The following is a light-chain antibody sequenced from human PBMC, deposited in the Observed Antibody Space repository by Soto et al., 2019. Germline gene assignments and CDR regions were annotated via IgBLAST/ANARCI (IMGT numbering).Light chain of an antibody. Sequence: QSALTQPPSASGSPGQSVTISCTGSSSDVGGHNYVSWYQQHPGKAPKLMIYEVSKRPSGVPDRFSGSKSVNTASLTVSGLQAEDEADYYCSSYAGSMNLIFGGGTKLTVL. J-gene: IGLJ2*01. CDR3: SSYAGSMNLI. V-gene: IGLV2-8*01. CDR1: SSDVGGHNY. CDR2: EVS.